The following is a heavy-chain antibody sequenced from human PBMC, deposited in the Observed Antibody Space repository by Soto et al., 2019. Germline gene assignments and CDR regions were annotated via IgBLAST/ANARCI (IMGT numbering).Heavy chain of an antibody. CDR3: ASGLVTTLHY. CDR2: IYFRGTT. CDR1: GGSISSYY. Sequence: PSETLSLTCTVSGGSISSYYWSWIRQPPGKGLEWIGYIYFRGTTNYNPSLKSRVTMSADTSKNQFSLKLSSVTAADTAVYYCASGLVTTLHYWGQGTLVTVSS. V-gene: IGHV4-59*12. J-gene: IGHJ4*02. D-gene: IGHD4-17*01.